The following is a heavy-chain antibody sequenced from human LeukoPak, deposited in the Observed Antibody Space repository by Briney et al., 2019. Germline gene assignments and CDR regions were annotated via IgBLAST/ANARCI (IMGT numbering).Heavy chain of an antibody. CDR1: GGTFSSYA. CDR2: IIPIFGTA. J-gene: IGHJ5*02. Sequence: SVKVSCKASGGTFSSYAISWVRQAPGQGLEWMGGIIPIFGTANYAQKFQGRVTITTDESTSTAYMELSSLRSEDTAVYCCASGTAPLGWFDPWGQGTLVTVSS. V-gene: IGHV1-69*05. CDR3: ASGTAPLGWFDP.